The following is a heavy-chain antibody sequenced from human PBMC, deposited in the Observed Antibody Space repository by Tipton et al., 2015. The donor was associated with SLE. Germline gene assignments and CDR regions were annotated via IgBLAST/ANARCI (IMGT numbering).Heavy chain of an antibody. CDR3: ARGRTRQAFDI. V-gene: IGHV4-34*01. Sequence: GLVKPSETLSLTCAVYGGSFSGYYWSWIRQPPGKGLGWIGEINHSGSTNYNPSLKSRVTISVDTSKNQFSLKLSSVTAADTAVYYCARGRTRQAFDIWGQGTMVTVSS. D-gene: IGHD3-3*01. J-gene: IGHJ3*02. CDR1: GGSFSGYY. CDR2: INHSGST.